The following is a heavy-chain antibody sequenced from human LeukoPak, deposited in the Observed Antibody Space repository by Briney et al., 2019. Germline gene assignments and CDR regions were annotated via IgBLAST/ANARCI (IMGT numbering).Heavy chain of an antibody. CDR1: GGSISSGSYY. V-gene: IGHV4-61*02. CDR3: ARVHYDFWSGYGMDV. J-gene: IGHJ6*02. CDR2: IYTSGST. D-gene: IGHD3-3*01. Sequence: SQTLSLTCTVSGGSISSGSYYWSWIRQPAGKGLEWIGRIYTSGSTNYNPSLKSRVTISVDTSKNQFSLKLSSVTAADMAVYYCARVHYDFWSGYGMDVWGQGTMVTVSS.